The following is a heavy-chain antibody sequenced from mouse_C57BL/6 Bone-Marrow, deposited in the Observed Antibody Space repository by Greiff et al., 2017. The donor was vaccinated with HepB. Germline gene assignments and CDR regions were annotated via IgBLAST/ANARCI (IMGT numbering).Heavy chain of an antibody. CDR1: GYTFTSYW. V-gene: IGHV1-50*01. CDR2: IDPSDSYT. J-gene: IGHJ1*03. Sequence: QVQLQQPGAELVKPGASVKLSCKASGYTFTSYWMQWVKQRPGQGLEWIGEIDPSDSYTNYNQKFKGKATLTVDTSSSTAYMQLSSLTSEDSAVYYCARFSGGSSYWYFDVGGTGTTVTVSS. D-gene: IGHD1-1*01. CDR3: ARFSGGSSYWYFDV.